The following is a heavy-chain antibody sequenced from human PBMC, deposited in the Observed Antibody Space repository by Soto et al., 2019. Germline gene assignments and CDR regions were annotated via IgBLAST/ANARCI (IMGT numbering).Heavy chain of an antibody. CDR1: GLTFGIYA. CDR3: ARVAPEYSSTPRRFDF. CDR2: ISGSGGSI. D-gene: IGHD6-13*01. Sequence: EVQLLESGGGLVQPGGSLRLSCADSGLTFGIYAMSWVRQAPGKGLEWVSSISGSGGSIYYAHSVKGRFTISRDKTKNTLDLQMNSLRAEDTAVYHCARVAPEYSSTPRRFDFWGQGTLVTVSS. J-gene: IGHJ4*02. V-gene: IGHV3-23*01.